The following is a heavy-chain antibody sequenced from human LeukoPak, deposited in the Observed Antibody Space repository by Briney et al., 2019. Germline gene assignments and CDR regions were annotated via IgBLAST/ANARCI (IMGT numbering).Heavy chain of an antibody. J-gene: IGHJ1*01. Sequence: RASVKVSCKAFGYTFTSNYMHWVRQAPGQGPEWMGVISPSGGSTTYAQKFQGRVTMTRDTSTSTVYMELSSLRSEDTAVYYCARGFVGYGSGSWRAEYFQHWGQGTLSPSPQ. D-gene: IGHD3-10*01. CDR1: GYTFTSNY. V-gene: IGHV1-46*01. CDR2: ISPSGGST. CDR3: ARGFVGYGSGSWRAEYFQH.